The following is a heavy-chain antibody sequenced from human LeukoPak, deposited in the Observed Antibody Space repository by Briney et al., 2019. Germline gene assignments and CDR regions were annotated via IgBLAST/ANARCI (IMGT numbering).Heavy chain of an antibody. CDR2: INPSGGST. V-gene: IGHV1-46*01. J-gene: IGHJ4*02. CDR3: ARGGIGYCNSTSCFAFDY. Sequence: ASVKVSCKASGYTFTSYYMHWVRQAPGQGLEWMGIINPSGGSTSYAQKFQGRVTMTRDTSTSTVYMELSSLRSEDTAVYYCARGGIGYCNSTSCFAFDYWGQGTLVTVSS. CDR1: GYTFTSYY. D-gene: IGHD2-2*01.